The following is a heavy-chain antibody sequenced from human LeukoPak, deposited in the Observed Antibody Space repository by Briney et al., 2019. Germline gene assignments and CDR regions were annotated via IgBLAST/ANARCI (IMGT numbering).Heavy chain of an antibody. CDR3: ARGKAAAEHQH. CDR2: IDYSVSP. V-gene: IGHV4-59*01. J-gene: IGHJ1*01. Sequence: SETPSLTCTVSGGSISSYFWNWIRQPPGKGLEWIGYIDYSVSPNYHPSLKSRVTMSLDTSKKQFSLTLKSVTAADTAVYYCARGKAAAEHQHWGQGTLVTVSS. CDR1: GGSISSYF. D-gene: IGHD6-13*01.